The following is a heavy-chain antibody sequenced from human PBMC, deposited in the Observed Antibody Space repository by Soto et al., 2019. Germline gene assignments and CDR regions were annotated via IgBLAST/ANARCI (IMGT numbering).Heavy chain of an antibody. V-gene: IGHV3-30*18. D-gene: IGHD2-15*01. CDR1: GFTFSSYG. CDR3: ANHYCSGGSCYYVY. Sequence: GGSLRLSCAASGFTFSSYGMHWVRQAPGKGLEWVAVISYDGSNKYYADSVKGRFTISRDNSKNTLYLQMNSLRAEDTAVYYCANHYCSGGSCYYVYWGQGTLVTVSS. CDR2: ISYDGSNK. J-gene: IGHJ4*02.